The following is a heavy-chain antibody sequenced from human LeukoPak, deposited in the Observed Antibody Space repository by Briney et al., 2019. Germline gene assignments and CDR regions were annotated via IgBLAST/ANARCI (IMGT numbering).Heavy chain of an antibody. D-gene: IGHD2/OR15-2a*01. CDR3: ASDTVYFQGRDI. V-gene: IGHV3-7*01. CDR1: GFFFSNYW. CDR2: INLDGNGR. Sequence: GGSLTLSCAASGFFFSNYWMSWVRQAQGQGLERVANINLDGNGRLYVDSVKDRFTISRDNNKKSVYLQINRLRADNQVVYYRASDTVYFQGRDIWGQGTRVTVSS. J-gene: IGHJ3*02.